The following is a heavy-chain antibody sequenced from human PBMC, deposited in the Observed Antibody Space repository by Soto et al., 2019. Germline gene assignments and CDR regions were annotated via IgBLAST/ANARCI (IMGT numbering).Heavy chain of an antibody. D-gene: IGHD6-19*01. CDR2: IYTSASI. CDR3: ARDREAGYNFYYGMDV. CDR1: GADINTYS. J-gene: IGHJ6*02. V-gene: IGHV4-4*07. Sequence: XATLSLTCSVSGADINTYSWTWIRQPAGKGLEWIGRIYTSASINYNPSLKGRVTLSVDTSTNQVSLRLASVTAADTAIYCCARDREAGYNFYYGMDVWGQGTTVTVSS.